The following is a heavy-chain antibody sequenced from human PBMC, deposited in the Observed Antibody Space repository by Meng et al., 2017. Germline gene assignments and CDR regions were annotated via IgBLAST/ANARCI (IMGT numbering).Heavy chain of an antibody. J-gene: IGHJ4*02. CDR3: ARLLIPGYSSGWYGALGIDY. Sequence: ASVKVSCKASGYTFTGYYMHWVRQAPGQGLEWMGRINPNSGGTNYAQKFQGRVTMTRDTSISTAYMELRRLRSDDTAVYYCARLLIPGYSSGWYGALGIDYWGQGTLVTVSS. D-gene: IGHD6-19*01. CDR2: INPNSGGT. V-gene: IGHV1-2*06. CDR1: GYTFTGYY.